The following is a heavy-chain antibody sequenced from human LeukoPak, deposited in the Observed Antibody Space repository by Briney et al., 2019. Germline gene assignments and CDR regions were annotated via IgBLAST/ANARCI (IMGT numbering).Heavy chain of an antibody. CDR1: GYTFSGYY. V-gene: IGHV1-2*02. Sequence: ASVKVSCKASGYTFSGYYIHWVRQAPGQGLEWMGWINPNSGGTNYAQKFQGRVTMTRDTSISTAYMELSRLRSDDTAVYYCARGGHYYGSGSYAVYWGQGTLVTVSS. CDR3: ARGGHYYGSGSYAVY. CDR2: INPNSGGT. D-gene: IGHD3-10*01. J-gene: IGHJ4*02.